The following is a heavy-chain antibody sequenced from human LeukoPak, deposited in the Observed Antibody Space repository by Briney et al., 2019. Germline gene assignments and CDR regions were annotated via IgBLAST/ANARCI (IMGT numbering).Heavy chain of an antibody. V-gene: IGHV1-2*02. CDR2: INPNSGGT. CDR1: GYTFTGYY. Sequence: WASVKVSCKASGYTFTGYYMHWVRQAPGQGLEWMGWINPNSGGTNYAQKFQGRVTMTRDTSISTAYMELSRLRSDDTAVYYCARDPTYYYDSSGYPDYWGQGTLVTVSS. J-gene: IGHJ4*02. D-gene: IGHD3-22*01. CDR3: ARDPTYYYDSSGYPDY.